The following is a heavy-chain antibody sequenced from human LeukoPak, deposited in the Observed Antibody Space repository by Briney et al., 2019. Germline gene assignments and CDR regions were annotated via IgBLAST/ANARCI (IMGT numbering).Heavy chain of an antibody. V-gene: IGHV3-23*01. J-gene: IGHJ4*02. CDR2: ISGSGGST. CDR3: AKVGGEVLLWFGELLRHYFDY. D-gene: IGHD3-10*01. Sequence: GGSLRLSCAASGFTFSSYGMSWVRQAPGKGLEWVSAISGSGGSTYYADSVKGRFTISRDNSKNTLYLQMNSLRAEDTAVYYCAKVGGEVLLWFGELLRHYFDYWGQGTLVTVSS. CDR1: GFTFSSYG.